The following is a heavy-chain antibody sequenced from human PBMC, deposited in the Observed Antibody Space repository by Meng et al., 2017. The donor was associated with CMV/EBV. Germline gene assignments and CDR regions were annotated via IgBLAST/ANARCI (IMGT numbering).Heavy chain of an antibody. J-gene: IGHJ1*01. V-gene: IGHV3-21*01. CDR1: GFTFSSYS. CDR3: ARDYVVGATTAYFQH. Sequence: GESLKISCAASGFTFSSYSMNWVRQAPGKGLEWVSSISSSSSYIYYADSVKGRFTISRDNAKNSLYLQMNSLRAEDTAVYYCARDYVVGATTAYFQHWGRGTLVTVSS. D-gene: IGHD1-26*01. CDR2: ISSSSSYI.